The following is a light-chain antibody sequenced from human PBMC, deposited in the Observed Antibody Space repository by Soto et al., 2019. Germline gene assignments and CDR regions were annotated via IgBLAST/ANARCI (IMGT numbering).Light chain of an antibody. CDR2: AAS. V-gene: IGKV1-39*01. CDR1: QSISSY. J-gene: IGKJ1*01. CDR3: LQNYNYPWT. Sequence: DIQMTQSPSSLSASVGDRVTLTCRASQSISSYLNWYQQKPGKAPKLLIYAASSLQSGVPSRFSGSGSGTQFTLTISSLQPEDVATYYCLQNYNYPWTFGQGTKVDIK.